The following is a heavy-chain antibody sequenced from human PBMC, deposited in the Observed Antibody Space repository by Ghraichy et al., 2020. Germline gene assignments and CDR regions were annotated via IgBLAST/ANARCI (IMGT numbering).Heavy chain of an antibody. CDR1: GFLFSSSA. J-gene: IGHJ4*02. CDR3: AKDMDGGSYYELEH. Sequence: SCAASGFLFSSSALNWVRQAPGKGLEWVSGISGSGGLTYYADSVKGRFTIYRVNSENTLYLQMNSLRAEDTAMYYCAKDMDGGSYYELEHWGQGALVTVSS. CDR2: ISGSGGLT. D-gene: IGHD1-26*01. V-gene: IGHV3-23*01.